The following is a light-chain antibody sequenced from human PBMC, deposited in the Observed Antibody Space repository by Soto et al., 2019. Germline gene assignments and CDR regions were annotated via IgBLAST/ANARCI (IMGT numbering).Light chain of an antibody. CDR2: NTH. Sequence: QAVVTQEPSLTVSPGGTVTLTCASSTGAVTSGYSPNWFQQKPGQAPRALIYNTHNIHSWTPARFSGSLLGGKAALTLSGVQPEDEAEYYCLLYYGGAWVFGGGT. CDR1: TGAVTSGYS. V-gene: IGLV7-43*01. J-gene: IGLJ3*02. CDR3: LLYYGGAWV.